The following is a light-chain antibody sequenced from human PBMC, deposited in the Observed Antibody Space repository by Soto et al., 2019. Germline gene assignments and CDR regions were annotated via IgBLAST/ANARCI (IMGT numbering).Light chain of an antibody. CDR2: WAS. Sequence: DIVMTQSPDSLAVSLGERATINCKSSQSVLYSPNNKYYLAWYQQKPGQPPKLLIYWASTRESGVPDRFSGSGSGTDFTLTISSLQAEDVAFYYCQQYHSAPQSFGQGTKVEIK. CDR3: QQYHSAPQS. V-gene: IGKV4-1*01. J-gene: IGKJ1*01. CDR1: QSVLYSPNNKYY.